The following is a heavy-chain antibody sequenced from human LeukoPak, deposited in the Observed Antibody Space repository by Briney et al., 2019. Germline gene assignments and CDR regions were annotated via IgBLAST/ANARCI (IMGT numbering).Heavy chain of an antibody. CDR2: IYYSGST. CDR3: GRDEGASEWLQHPVEP. D-gene: IGHD3-3*01. V-gene: IGHV4-39*07. Sequence: KPSETLSLTCTVSGGSISSSSYYWGWIRQPPGKGLEWIGGIYYSGSTYYNPSLKSRVTISVDRSKNQFSLKLSCGTAPDTGVYSRGRDEGASEWLQHPVEPCGQGTLGTVSS. CDR1: GGSISSSSYY. J-gene: IGHJ5*02.